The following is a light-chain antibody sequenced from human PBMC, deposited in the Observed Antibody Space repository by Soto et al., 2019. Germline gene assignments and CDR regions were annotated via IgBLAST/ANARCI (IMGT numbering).Light chain of an antibody. CDR2: DVH. Sequence: VLTQPPPVSASPWQSVALSCTGKSSDVGGYDYVSWYQQHPGKAPKLMIYDVHKRPSGVPDRFSGSKSGNTASLTISGLQAEDEADYYCCSFAGDPYVFGTGTKVTVL. J-gene: IGLJ1*01. V-gene: IGLV2-11*01. CDR1: SSDVGGYDY. CDR3: CSFAGDPYV.